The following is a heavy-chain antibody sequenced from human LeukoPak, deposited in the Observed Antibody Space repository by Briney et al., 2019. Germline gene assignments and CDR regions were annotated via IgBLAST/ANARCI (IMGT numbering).Heavy chain of an antibody. CDR1: GFTISNSA. D-gene: IGHD6-19*01. Sequence: GGSMRLSSAASGFTISNSAMSWVRQAQGKGMGWVSTLAGSGITTYYAASVKGLFTISRDNSKNTLYLQMNSLRAEDTAVYYCAKGIYSSGWSYFDYWGHGTLVTVSS. J-gene: IGHJ4*01. CDR2: LAGSGITT. CDR3: AKGIYSSGWSYFDY. V-gene: IGHV3-23*01.